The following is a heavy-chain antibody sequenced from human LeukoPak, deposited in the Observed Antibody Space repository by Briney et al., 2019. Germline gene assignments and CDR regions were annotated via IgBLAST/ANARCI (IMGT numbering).Heavy chain of an antibody. D-gene: IGHD2/OR15-2a*01. Sequence: GGSLRLSCAASGNYWMHWVRQVPGKGLVWVSHINSDGSWTSYADSVKGRFTISKDNAKNTVYLQINSLRAEDTAVYYCVSFYETYWGRGTLVTVSS. CDR3: VSFYETY. CDR2: INSDGSWT. V-gene: IGHV3-74*01. CDR1: GNYW. J-gene: IGHJ4*02.